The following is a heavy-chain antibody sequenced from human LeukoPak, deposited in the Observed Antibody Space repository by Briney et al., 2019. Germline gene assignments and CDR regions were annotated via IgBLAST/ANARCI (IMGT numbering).Heavy chain of an antibody. Sequence: ASVKVSCKASGYTFTSYGISWVRQAPGQGLEWMGWISSYNGDTNYAQKLQGRVTMTTDTSTSTAYMELRSLRSDDTAVYYCARVRGEQQLVRNWFDPWGQGTLVTVSS. CDR2: ISSYNGDT. D-gene: IGHD6-13*01. CDR3: ARVRGEQQLVRNWFDP. J-gene: IGHJ5*02. V-gene: IGHV1-18*01. CDR1: GYTFTSYG.